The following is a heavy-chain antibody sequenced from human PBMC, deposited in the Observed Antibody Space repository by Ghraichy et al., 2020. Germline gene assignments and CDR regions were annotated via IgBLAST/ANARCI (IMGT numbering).Heavy chain of an antibody. J-gene: IGHJ5*02. Sequence: SLRLSCAASGFTFSSYSMNWVRQAPGKGLEWVSSISSSSSYIYYADSVKGRFTISRDNAKNSLYLQMNSLRAEDTAVYYCARDANVGYDFWSGYPNWFDPWGQGTLVTVSS. CDR1: GFTFSSYS. CDR2: ISSSSSYI. D-gene: IGHD3-3*01. V-gene: IGHV3-21*01. CDR3: ARDANVGYDFWSGYPNWFDP.